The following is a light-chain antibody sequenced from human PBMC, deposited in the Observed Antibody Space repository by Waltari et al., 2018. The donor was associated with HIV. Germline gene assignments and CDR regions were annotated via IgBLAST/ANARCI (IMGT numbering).Light chain of an antibody. Sequence: NFMLTQPHSVSESPGKTVTISCTRSSGSIATNYVQWYQRRPGRSPITVIYEDDQRPSWIPDRFSASFDSSSNSASLTISGLKAEDEADYYCQSYDSSNVVFGGGTQLTVL. CDR3: QSYDSSNVV. CDR2: EDD. J-gene: IGLJ7*01. V-gene: IGLV6-57*01. CDR1: SGSIATNY.